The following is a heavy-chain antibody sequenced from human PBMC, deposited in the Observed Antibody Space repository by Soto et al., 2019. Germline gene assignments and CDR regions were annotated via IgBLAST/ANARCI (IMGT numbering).Heavy chain of an antibody. J-gene: IGHJ6*02. CDR3: ATVRSTVYYYGMDV. D-gene: IGHD2-2*01. V-gene: IGHV1-24*01. CDR1: GYTLTELS. CDR2: FDPEDGET. Sequence: ASVKVSCKVSGYTLTELSMHWVRQAPGKGLEWMGGFDPEDGETIYAQKFQGRVTMTEDTSTDTAYMELSSLRSEDTAVYYCATVRSTVYYYGMDVWGQGTTVTVSS.